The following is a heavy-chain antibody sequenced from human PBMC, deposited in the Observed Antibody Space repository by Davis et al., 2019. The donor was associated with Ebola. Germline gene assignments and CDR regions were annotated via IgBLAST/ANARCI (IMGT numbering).Heavy chain of an antibody. Sequence: PGGSLRLSCAASGFTFSSYSMNWVRQAPGKGLEWVSSISSSSSYIYYADSVKGRFTISRDNAKNSLYLQMNSLRAEDTAVYYCARSQGHRGATGAFDIWGQGTMVTVSS. CDR2: ISSSSSYI. CDR3: ARSQGHRGATGAFDI. V-gene: IGHV3-21*01. J-gene: IGHJ3*02. CDR1: GFTFSSYS. D-gene: IGHD1-26*01.